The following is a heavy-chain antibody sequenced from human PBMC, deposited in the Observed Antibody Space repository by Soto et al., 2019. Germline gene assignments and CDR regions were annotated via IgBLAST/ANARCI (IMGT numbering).Heavy chain of an antibody. V-gene: IGHV4-34*01. Sequence: PSETLSLTCAVYGGSFSGYYWSWIRQPPGKGLEWIGEINHSGSTNYNPSLKSRVTISVDTSKNQFSLKLSSVTAADTAVYYCARDRLYCSGGSCYYYYGMDVWGQGTTVTVSS. CDR1: GGSFSGYY. CDR2: INHSGST. CDR3: ARDRLYCSGGSCYYYYGMDV. D-gene: IGHD2-15*01. J-gene: IGHJ6*02.